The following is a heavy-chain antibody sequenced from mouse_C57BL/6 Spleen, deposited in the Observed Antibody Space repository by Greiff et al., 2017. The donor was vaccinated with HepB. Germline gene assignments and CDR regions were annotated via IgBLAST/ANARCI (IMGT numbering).Heavy chain of an antibody. J-gene: IGHJ4*01. CDR3: AREGYYGNPHYYAMDY. Sequence: VQLQESGPELVKPGASVKISCKASGYAFSSSWMNWVKQRPGKGLEWIGRIYPGDGDTNYNGKFKGKATLTADKSSSTAYMQLSSLTSEDSAVYFCAREGYYGNPHYYAMDYWGQGTSVTVSS. CDR2: IYPGDGDT. V-gene: IGHV1-82*01. CDR1: GYAFSSSW. D-gene: IGHD2-1*01.